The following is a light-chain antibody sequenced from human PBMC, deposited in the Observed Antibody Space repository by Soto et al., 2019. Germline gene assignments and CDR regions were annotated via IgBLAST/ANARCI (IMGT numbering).Light chain of an antibody. CDR1: QSISSW. V-gene: IGKV1-5*01. J-gene: IGKJ2*01. Sequence: DIQMTQSPYTLSASVGDIVTITCRASQSISSWLAWYQQKPGKAPKLLIYDASSLESGVPSRFSGRGSGTEFTLPISSLQPDDFATYYCQQYNSYLYTFGQGTKLAIK. CDR2: DAS. CDR3: QQYNSYLYT.